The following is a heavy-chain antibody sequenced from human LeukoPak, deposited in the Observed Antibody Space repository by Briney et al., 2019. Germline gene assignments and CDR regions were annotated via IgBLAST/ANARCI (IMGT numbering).Heavy chain of an antibody. Sequence: ASVEVSCKASGYTFTGYYMHWVRQAPGQGLEWMGWINPNSGGTNYAQRFQGRVTMTRDTSISTAYMELSRLRSDDTAVYYCARDAMYSSGWYIDLWGQGTLVTVSS. CDR3: ARDAMYSSGWYIDL. D-gene: IGHD6-19*01. J-gene: IGHJ5*02. CDR2: INPNSGGT. V-gene: IGHV1-2*02. CDR1: GYTFTGYY.